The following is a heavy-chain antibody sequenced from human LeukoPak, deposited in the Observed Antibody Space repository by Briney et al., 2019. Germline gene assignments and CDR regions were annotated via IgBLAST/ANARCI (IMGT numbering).Heavy chain of an antibody. Sequence: SETLSLTCNVSGASISNSTYYWGWIRQPPGKGLEWIGSIYYSGSTYCKPSLKSRLTISVDTSKNQFSLNLSSVTAADTAVYYCAKDLFSPQDSSGFYYGDALDIWGQGTMVTVSS. CDR2: IYYSGST. D-gene: IGHD3-22*01. CDR3: AKDLFSPQDSSGFYYGDALDI. J-gene: IGHJ3*02. CDR1: GASISNSTYY. V-gene: IGHV4-39*07.